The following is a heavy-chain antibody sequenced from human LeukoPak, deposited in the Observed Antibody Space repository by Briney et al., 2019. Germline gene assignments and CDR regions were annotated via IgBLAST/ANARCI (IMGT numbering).Heavy chain of an antibody. CDR2: ISGSGGST. V-gene: IGHV3-23*01. CDR3: AKAHDFWSGYSDY. CDR1: GFTFSSYA. Sequence: GGSLRLSCAASGFTFSSYAMSWVRQAPGKGLEWVSAISGSGGSTYYADSVKGRFSISRDNSKNTLYLQINSLRAEDTAVYYCAKAHDFWSGYSDYWGQGALVTVSS. D-gene: IGHD3-3*01. J-gene: IGHJ4*02.